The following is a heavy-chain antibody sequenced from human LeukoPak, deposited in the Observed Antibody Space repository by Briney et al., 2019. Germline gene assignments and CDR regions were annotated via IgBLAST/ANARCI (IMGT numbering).Heavy chain of an antibody. Sequence: GGSLRLSCAASGFTFSNAWMSWVRQAPGKGLGWVGRIKSKTDGGTTDYAAPVKGRFTISRDDSKNTLYLQMNSLKTEDTAVYYCTTVVVPAAPLSYYYGMDVWGKGTTVTVSS. D-gene: IGHD2-2*01. CDR2: IKSKTDGGTT. J-gene: IGHJ6*04. CDR1: GFTFSNAW. V-gene: IGHV3-15*01. CDR3: TTVVVPAAPLSYYYGMDV.